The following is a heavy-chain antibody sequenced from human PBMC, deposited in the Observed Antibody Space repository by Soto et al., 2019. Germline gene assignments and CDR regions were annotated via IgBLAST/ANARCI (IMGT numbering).Heavy chain of an antibody. CDR1: GFTFSDHY. V-gene: IGHV3-72*01. Sequence: GGSLRLSCAASGFTFSDHYMDWVRQAPGKGLEWVGRSRNKANSYTIEYAASVKGRFTISRDDSQNSLYLQMNSLKTEDTAVYYCARDRPEHDYWGQGTLVTVSS. CDR2: SRNKANSYTI. J-gene: IGHJ4*02. CDR3: ARDRPEHDY.